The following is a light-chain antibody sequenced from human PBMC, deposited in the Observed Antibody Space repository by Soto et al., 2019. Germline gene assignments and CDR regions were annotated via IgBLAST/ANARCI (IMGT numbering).Light chain of an antibody. V-gene: IGKV3-15*01. J-gene: IGKJ1*01. CDR2: GAS. CDR1: QSVSSK. Sequence: EIVLTQSPGTLSVSPGERATLSCRASQSVSSKLAWYQQKPGQAPRLLFYGASTGATGIPARFSGSGSETEFTLSISSLQSEDFADYYCQQYNNWPGTFGQGTKVEIK. CDR3: QQYNNWPGT.